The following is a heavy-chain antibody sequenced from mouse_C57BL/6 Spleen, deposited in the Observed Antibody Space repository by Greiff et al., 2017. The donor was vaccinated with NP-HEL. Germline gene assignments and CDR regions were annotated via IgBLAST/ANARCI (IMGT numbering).Heavy chain of an antibody. V-gene: IGHV1-15*01. CDR1: GYTFTDYE. D-gene: IGHD1-1*01. CDR2: IDPETGGT. CDR3: TRPVYYGSSYFDY. J-gene: IGHJ2*01. Sequence: VKLVESGAELVRPGASVTLSCKASGYTFTDYEMHWVKQTPVHGLEWIGAIDPETGGTAYNQKFKGKAILTADKSSSTAYMELRSLTSEDSAVYYCTRPVYYGSSYFDYWGQGTTLTVSS.